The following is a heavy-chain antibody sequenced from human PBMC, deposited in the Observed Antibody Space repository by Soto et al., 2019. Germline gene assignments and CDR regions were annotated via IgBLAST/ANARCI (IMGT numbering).Heavy chain of an antibody. CDR3: ARAPYGSGHFDY. CDR1: GGSFSGHY. V-gene: IGHV4-34*01. Sequence: QMQLHQWGAGLLKPSETLSLTCAVSGGSFSGHYWGWIRQPPGKGLEWVAAINHRGSTNYNPSLKSRVTISLDMSKSQCSLKLDSVTAADTAVYYCARAPYGSGHFDYWGQGTLVTVSS. J-gene: IGHJ4*02. D-gene: IGHD3-10*01. CDR2: INHRGST.